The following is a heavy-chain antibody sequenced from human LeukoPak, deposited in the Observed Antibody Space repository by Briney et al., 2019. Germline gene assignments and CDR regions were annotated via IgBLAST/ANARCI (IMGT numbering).Heavy chain of an antibody. Sequence: GSLRLSCAASGFTFSSYGMHWVRQAPGKGLEWVAVIWYDGSNKYYADSVKGRFTISRDNSKNTLYLQMNSLRAEDTAVYYCAREKDYYDSSGAVGAFDIWGQGTMVTVSS. D-gene: IGHD3-22*01. J-gene: IGHJ3*02. CDR2: IWYDGSNK. CDR3: AREKDYYDSSGAVGAFDI. CDR1: GFTFSSYG. V-gene: IGHV3-33*01.